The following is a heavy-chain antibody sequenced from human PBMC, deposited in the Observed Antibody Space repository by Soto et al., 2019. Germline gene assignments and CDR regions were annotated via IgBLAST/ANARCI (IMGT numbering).Heavy chain of an antibody. J-gene: IGHJ6*02. V-gene: IGHV4-34*01. Sequence: SETLSLTCAVYGGSFSGYYWSWIRQPPGKGLEWIGEINHSGSTNYNPSLKSRVTISVDTSTNQFSLKLSSVTAADTAVYYCARVEYDDFWSGYYNYYYGMDVWGQGTTVTVSS. CDR3: ARVEYDDFWSGYYNYYYGMDV. CDR1: GGSFSGYY. CDR2: INHSGST. D-gene: IGHD3-3*01.